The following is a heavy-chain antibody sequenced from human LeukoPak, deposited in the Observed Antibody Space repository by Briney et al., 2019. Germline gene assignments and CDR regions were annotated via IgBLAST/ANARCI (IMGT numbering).Heavy chain of an antibody. V-gene: IGHV3-7*01. CDR3: AKEYDYVWGSYRYIGGAFDI. J-gene: IGHJ3*02. CDR2: IKQDGTEK. CDR1: GFTFTTYW. Sequence: GGSLRLSCAASGFTFTTYWMSWVRQAPGKGLEWVANIKQDGTEKYYVDSVKGRFTISRDNSKNTLYLQMNSLKAEDTAVYYCAKEYDYVWGSYRYIGGAFDIWGQGTMVTVSS. D-gene: IGHD3-16*02.